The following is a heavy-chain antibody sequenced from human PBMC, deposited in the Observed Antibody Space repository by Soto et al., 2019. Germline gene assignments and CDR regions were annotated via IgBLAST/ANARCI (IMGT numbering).Heavy chain of an antibody. CDR2: VYYRGRS. V-gene: IGHV4-39*01. CDR1: PGSVSNSNYY. J-gene: IGHJ4*02. CDR3: VSQRTSVLTQAYFDY. D-gene: IGHD2-8*01. Sequence: SETLSLTCTVSPGSVSNSNYYWGWIRQSPGKGLEWIGSVYYRGRSYSKSSVKSRVTISVDTSKNQFSLNLNSVTASDTAVYYCVSQRTSVLTQAYFDYWGPGALVTVSS.